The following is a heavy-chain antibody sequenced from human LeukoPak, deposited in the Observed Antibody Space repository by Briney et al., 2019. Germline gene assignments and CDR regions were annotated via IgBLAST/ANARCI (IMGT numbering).Heavy chain of an antibody. J-gene: IGHJ6*02. D-gene: IGHD3-3*01. V-gene: IGHV4-39*01. CDR1: GGSISSGGYS. CDR3: ARTYYDFWSGYAAHYYYGMDV. Sequence: SETLSLTCAVSGGSISSGGYSWSWIRQPPGKGLEWIGSIYYSGSTYYNPSLKSRVTISVDTSKNQFSLKLSSVTAADTAVYYCARTYYDFWSGYAAHYYYGMDVWGQGTTVTVSS. CDR2: IYYSGST.